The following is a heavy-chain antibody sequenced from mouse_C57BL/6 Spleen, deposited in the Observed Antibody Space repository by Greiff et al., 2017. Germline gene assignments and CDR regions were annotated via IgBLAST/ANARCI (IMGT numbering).Heavy chain of an antibody. CDR3: AREGNYWYFDV. J-gene: IGHJ1*03. D-gene: IGHD2-1*01. Sequence: EVQVVESGPGLVKPSQSLSLTCSVTGYSITSGYYWNWIRQFPGNKLEWMGYISYDGSNNYNPSLKNRISITRDTSKNQFFLKLNSVTTEDTATYYCAREGNYWYFDVWGTGTTVTVSS. CDR2: ISYDGSN. V-gene: IGHV3-6*01. CDR1: GYSITSGYY.